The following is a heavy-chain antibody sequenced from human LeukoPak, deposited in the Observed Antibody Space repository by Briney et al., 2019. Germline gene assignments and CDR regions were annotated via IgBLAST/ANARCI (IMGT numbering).Heavy chain of an antibody. CDR1: GYSISSGYY. Sequence: PSETLSLTCTVSGYSISSGYYWGWVRQPPGKGLEWIGSLFHTGGPYSHPSLQSRGTIIVDTSKNQFTLNPNSLNVADTAGYYVSRDSAYKFDFWGQGTL. J-gene: IGHJ4*02. D-gene: IGHD5-24*01. CDR2: LFHTGGP. V-gene: IGHV4-38-2*02. CDR3: SRDSAYKFDF.